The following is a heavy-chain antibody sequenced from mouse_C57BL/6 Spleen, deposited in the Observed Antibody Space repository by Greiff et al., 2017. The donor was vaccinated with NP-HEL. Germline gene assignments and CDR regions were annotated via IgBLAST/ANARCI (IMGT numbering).Heavy chain of an antibody. V-gene: IGHV5-9-1*02. J-gene: IGHJ1*03. D-gene: IGHD2-4*01. CDR3: TRGAGLRGYFDV. Sequence: EVMLVESGEGLVKPGGSLKLSCAASGFTFSSYAMSWVRQTPEKRLEWVAYISSGGDYIYYADTVKGRFTISRDNARNTLYLQMSSLKSEDTAMYYCTRGAGLRGYFDVWGTGTTVTVSS. CDR2: ISSGGDYI. CDR1: GFTFSSYA.